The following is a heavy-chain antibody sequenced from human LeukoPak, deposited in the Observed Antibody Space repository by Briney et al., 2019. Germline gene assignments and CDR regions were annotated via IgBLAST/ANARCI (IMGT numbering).Heavy chain of an antibody. CDR3: ARALPYDAFDI. D-gene: IGHD5/OR15-5a*01. CDR2: ISPICGTA. CDR1: GGTFSGYA. V-gene: IGHV1-69*05. Sequence: SVKVSCKASGGTFSGYAISWVRQAPGQGLEWMGRISPICGTAKYAQKFQGRVTITTDDSTSTAYMELSSLRSEDTAVYYCARALPYDAFDIWGQGTMVTVSS. J-gene: IGHJ3*02.